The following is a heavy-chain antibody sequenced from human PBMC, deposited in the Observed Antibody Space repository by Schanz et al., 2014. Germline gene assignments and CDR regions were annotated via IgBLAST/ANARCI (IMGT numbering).Heavy chain of an antibody. J-gene: IGHJ4*02. CDR1: GGTFSSFG. CDR2: IIPILGIA. CDR3: ARDFSAYVGNYFDY. V-gene: IGHV1-69*04. Sequence: VQLEQSGAEVKKPGSSVKVSCKASGGTFSSFGINWVRQAPGQGLEWMGRIIPILGIATYAQKFQGRLTITADKSTSTSYMELTSLRFDDTAVYYCARDFSAYVGNYFDYWGQGTLVTVSS. D-gene: IGHD5-12*01.